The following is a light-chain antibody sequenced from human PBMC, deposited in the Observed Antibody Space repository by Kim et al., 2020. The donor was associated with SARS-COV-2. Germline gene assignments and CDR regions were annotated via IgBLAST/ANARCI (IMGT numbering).Light chain of an antibody. Sequence: EIVLTQSPGTLSLSPGERATLSCRASQSVSSSFLAWYQQKSGQAPRLLIYSASGRAVGIPDRFSGSGSGTDFTLTVSRLEPEDFAVYYCQHYVKSRLIFGPGTKVDIK. V-gene: IGKV3-20*01. CDR2: SAS. J-gene: IGKJ3*01. CDR1: QSVSSSF. CDR3: QHYVKSRLI.